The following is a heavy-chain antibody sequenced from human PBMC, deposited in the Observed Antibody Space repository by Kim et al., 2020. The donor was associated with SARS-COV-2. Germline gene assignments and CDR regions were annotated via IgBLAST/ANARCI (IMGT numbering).Heavy chain of an antibody. CDR2: IWYDGSNK. D-gene: IGHD5-12*01. Sequence: GGSLRLSCAASGFTFSSYGMHWVRQAPGKGLEWVAVIWYDGSNKYYADSVKGRFTISRDNSKNTLYLQMNSLRAEDTAVYYCAKAGYDLVGYYGMDVWGQGTTVTVSS. V-gene: IGHV3-33*06. CDR1: GFTFSSYG. CDR3: AKAGYDLVGYYGMDV. J-gene: IGHJ6*02.